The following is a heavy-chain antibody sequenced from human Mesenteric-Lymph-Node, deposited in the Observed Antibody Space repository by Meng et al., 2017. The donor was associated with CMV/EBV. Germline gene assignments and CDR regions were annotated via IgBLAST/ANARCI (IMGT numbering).Heavy chain of an antibody. CDR3: AKDIPVQYCRGSSCYAYYFDY. CDR2: ISGSGGDT. Sequence: GSLKISCAASGFSFRTYAMTWVRQAPGKGLEWVSGISGSGGDTYYADSVHGRFTISRDNSKNTLYLQMNSLRAEDTAIYYCAKDIPVQYCRGSSCYAYYFDYWGQGTLVTVSS. CDR1: GFSFRTYA. D-gene: IGHD2-15*01. V-gene: IGHV3-23*01. J-gene: IGHJ4*02.